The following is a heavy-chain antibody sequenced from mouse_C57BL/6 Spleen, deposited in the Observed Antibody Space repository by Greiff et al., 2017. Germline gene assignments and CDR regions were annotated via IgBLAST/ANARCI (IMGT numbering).Heavy chain of an antibody. CDR2: INPSNGGT. D-gene: IGHD1-1*01. Sequence: QVQLQQPGTELVKPGASVKLSCKASGYTFTSYWMHWVKQRPGQGLEWIGNINPSNGGTNYNEKFKSKATLTVDKSSSTAYMQLSSLTSEDSAVYYCARHYEVFITTVVATDAMDYWGQGTSVTVSS. V-gene: IGHV1-53*01. CDR1: GYTFTSYW. J-gene: IGHJ4*01. CDR3: ARHYEVFITTVVATDAMDY.